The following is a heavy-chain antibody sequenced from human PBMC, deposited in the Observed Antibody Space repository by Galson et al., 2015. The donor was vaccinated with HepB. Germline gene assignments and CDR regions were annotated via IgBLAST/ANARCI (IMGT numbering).Heavy chain of an antibody. CDR2: ISYDGSNK. J-gene: IGHJ3*02. CDR3: AKEYKVHFGAFDI. CDR1: GFTFSSYG. D-gene: IGHD3-10*01. V-gene: IGHV3-30*18. Sequence: LRLSCAASGFTFSSYGMHWVRQTPGKGLEWVAVISYDGSNKYYTDSAKGRFTISRDNSKNTLYLQMNSLRAEDTAVYYCAKEYKVHFGAFDIWGQGTMVTVSS.